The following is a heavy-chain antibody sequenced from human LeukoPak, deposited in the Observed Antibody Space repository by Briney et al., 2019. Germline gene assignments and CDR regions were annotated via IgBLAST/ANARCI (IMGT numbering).Heavy chain of an antibody. J-gene: IGHJ4*02. CDR3: VSGDIGSGYYY. CDR1: GFTFSSHA. V-gene: IGHV3-23*01. Sequence: AGGSLRLSCGASGFTFSSHAMSWVRQTPERGLEWVSAITGGGDSAYYPDSVKGRFTISRDNSKNTLYLQMNNLGAEDTALYYCVSGDIGSGYYYWGQGTLVTVSS. D-gene: IGHD3-22*01. CDR2: ITGGGDSA.